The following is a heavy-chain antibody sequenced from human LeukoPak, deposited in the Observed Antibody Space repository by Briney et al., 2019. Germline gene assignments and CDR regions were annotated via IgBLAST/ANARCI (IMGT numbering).Heavy chain of an antibody. V-gene: IGHV3-53*01. CDR3: ARDLAGIGWFDP. CDR1: EFTVSSNY. D-gene: IGHD6-19*01. Sequence: GGSLRLSCAASEFTVSSNYMSWIRQAPGKGLEWVSVIYSGGSTYYADSVKGRFTISRDNSKNTLYLQMNSLRAEDTAVYYCARDLAGIGWFDPWGQGTLVTVSS. CDR2: IYSGGST. J-gene: IGHJ5*02.